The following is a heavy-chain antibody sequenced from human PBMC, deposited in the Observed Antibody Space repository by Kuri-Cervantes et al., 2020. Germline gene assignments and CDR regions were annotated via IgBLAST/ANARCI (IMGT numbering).Heavy chain of an antibody. CDR3: ATGSSHQLRPTYYYYMDV. CDR2: IIPIFGTA. J-gene: IGHJ6*03. D-gene: IGHD2-2*01. CDR1: GYTFTSYD. Sequence: SVKVSCKASGYTFTSYDINWVRQATGQGLEWMGGIIPIFGTANYAQKFQGRVTITADESTSTAYMELSSLRPEDTAVYYCATGSSHQLRPTYYYYMDVWGKGTTVTVSS. V-gene: IGHV1-69*13.